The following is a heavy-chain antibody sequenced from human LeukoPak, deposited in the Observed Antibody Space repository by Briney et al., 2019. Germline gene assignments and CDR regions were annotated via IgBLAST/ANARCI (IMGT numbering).Heavy chain of an antibody. CDR3: AREGLTYDILTGYPVYYYYGMDV. V-gene: IGHV4-39*07. CDR1: GGSISSSSYY. D-gene: IGHD3-9*01. Sequence: PSETLSLTCTVSGGSISSSSYYWGWIRQPPGKGLEWIGSIYYSGSTNYNPSLKSRVTISVDTSKNQFSLKLSSVTAADTAVYYCAREGLTYDILTGYPVYYYYGMDVWGQGTTVTVSS. J-gene: IGHJ6*02. CDR2: IYYSGST.